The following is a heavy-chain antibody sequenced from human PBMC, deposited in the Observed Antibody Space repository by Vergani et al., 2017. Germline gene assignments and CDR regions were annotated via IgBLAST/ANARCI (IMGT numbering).Heavy chain of an antibody. CDR1: GYTFTGYY. V-gene: IGHV1-2*04. CDR2: INPNSGGT. J-gene: IGHJ4*02. Sequence: QVQLVQSGAEVKKPGASVKVSCKASGYTFTGYYMHWVRQAPGQGLEWMGWINPNSGGTNYAQKFQGWVTMTRDTSISTAYMELSRLRSDDTAVYYCARGQHINYDFFARPFDYWGQGTLVTVSS. CDR3: ARGQHINYDFFARPFDY. D-gene: IGHD3-3*01.